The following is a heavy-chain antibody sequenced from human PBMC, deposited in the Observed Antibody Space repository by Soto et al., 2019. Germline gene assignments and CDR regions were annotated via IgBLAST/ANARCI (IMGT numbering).Heavy chain of an antibody. CDR3: ARGVVKRSRGVIWAKGWFDP. CDR1: GGSFSGYY. J-gene: IGHJ5*01. D-gene: IGHD3-10*01. CDR2: INHSGST. V-gene: IGHV4-34*01. Sequence: SETLSLTCAVYGGSFSGYYWSWIRQPPGKGLEWIGEINHSGSTNYNPSLKSRVNISVDTSKNQFSLKLSSVTAADTAVYYCARGVVKRSRGVIWAKGWFDPWGQGTPGTVSS.